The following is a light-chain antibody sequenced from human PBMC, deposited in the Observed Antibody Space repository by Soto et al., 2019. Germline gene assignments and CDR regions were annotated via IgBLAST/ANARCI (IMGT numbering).Light chain of an antibody. Sequence: ETVLTQSPATLSVSPGERVTLSCRASQSINNNLAWYQRKPGQAPRLLMYAASVRAAGIPARFSGSGSGTEFTLAISSLQSEDFAVYYCQQYNTWYTFGQGTKLEIK. J-gene: IGKJ2*01. V-gene: IGKV3-15*01. CDR3: QQYNTWYT. CDR2: AAS. CDR1: QSINNN.